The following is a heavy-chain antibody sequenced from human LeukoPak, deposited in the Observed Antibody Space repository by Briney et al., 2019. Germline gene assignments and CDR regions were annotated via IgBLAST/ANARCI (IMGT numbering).Heavy chain of an antibody. CDR3: ARVGIAAAGTGGNDY. CDR2: INHSGST. J-gene: IGHJ4*02. V-gene: IGHV4-34*01. D-gene: IGHD6-13*01. Sequence: SETLSLTCAVYGGSFSGYYWSWIRQPPGKGLEWIGEINHSGSTNYNPSLKRRVTISVDTSKNQFSLKLSSVTAADTAVYYCARVGIAAAGTGGNDYWGQGTLVTVSS. CDR1: GGSFSGYY.